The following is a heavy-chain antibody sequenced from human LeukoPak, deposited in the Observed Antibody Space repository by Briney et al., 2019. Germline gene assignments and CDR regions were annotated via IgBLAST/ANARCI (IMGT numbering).Heavy chain of an antibody. CDR2: IYYTGST. D-gene: IGHD3-10*01. CDR3: ARDFSEGAFDI. J-gene: IGHJ3*02. Sequence: SSETLSLTCTVSGGSISSGSHYWGWIRQPPGKGLEWIGNIYYTGSTYYNPSLKSRVTISIDTSKNQFSLRLSSVTAADTAVYYCARDFSEGAFDIWGQGTMVSVSS. V-gene: IGHV4-39*07. CDR1: GGSISSGSHY.